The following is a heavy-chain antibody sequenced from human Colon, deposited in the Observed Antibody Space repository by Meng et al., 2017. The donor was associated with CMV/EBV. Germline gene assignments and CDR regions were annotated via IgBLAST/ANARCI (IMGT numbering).Heavy chain of an antibody. J-gene: IGHJ4*02. CDR3: ARGSSLRLAFDY. D-gene: IGHD5/OR15-5a*01. CDR2: TYYRSKWYY. V-gene: IGHV6-1*01. CDR1: GDSVSSNSAG. Sequence: QVQLQQSGPGLVKPSQTLSLSCAIFGDSVSSNSAGWTWIRQSPSRGLEWLGRTYYRSKWYYDYAVSVQSRLSVIPDISKNQFSLQLNSVTPEDTAVYYCARGSSLRLAFDYWGQGILVTVSS.